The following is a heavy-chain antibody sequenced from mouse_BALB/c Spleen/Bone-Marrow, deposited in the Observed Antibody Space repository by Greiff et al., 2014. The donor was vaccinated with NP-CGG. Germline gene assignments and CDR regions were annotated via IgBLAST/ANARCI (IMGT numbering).Heavy chain of an antibody. Sequence: EVQLVESGGGLVQPGGSRKLSCAASGFTFSSFGTHWVRQAPEKGLEWVAYISSGSSTIYYADTVKGRFTISRDNPKNTLFLQMTSLRSEDTAMYYCARSYDGYYGFAYWGQGTLVTVSA. J-gene: IGHJ3*01. V-gene: IGHV5-17*02. CDR3: ARSYDGYYGFAY. D-gene: IGHD2-3*01. CDR1: GFTFSSFG. CDR2: ISSGSSTI.